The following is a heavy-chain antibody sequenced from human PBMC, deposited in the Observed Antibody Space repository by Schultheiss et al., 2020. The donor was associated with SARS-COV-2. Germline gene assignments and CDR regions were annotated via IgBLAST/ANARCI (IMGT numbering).Heavy chain of an antibody. CDR3: ARDNYGSGHYYMDV. CDR2: IWYDGSNK. V-gene: IGHV3-33*01. Sequence: GGSLRLSCAASGFTFSSYGMHWVRQAPGKGLEWVAVIWYDGSNKYYADSVKGRFTISRDNSKNTLYLQMNSLRAEDTAVYYCARDNYGSGHYYMDVWGKGTTVTVSS. CDR1: GFTFSSYG. J-gene: IGHJ6*03. D-gene: IGHD3-10*01.